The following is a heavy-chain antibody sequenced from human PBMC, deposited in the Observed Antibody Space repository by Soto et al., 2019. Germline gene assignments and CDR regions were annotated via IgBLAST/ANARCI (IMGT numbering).Heavy chain of an antibody. CDR1: GASIRSTSYY. D-gene: IGHD6-13*01. V-gene: IGHV4-39*01. CDR2: IYYSGST. CDR3: TRHEGGAAADRPLDY. Sequence: QLRLQESGPGLVKPSETLSLTCSVSGASIRSTSYYWGWIRQPPGKGLEGIGSIYYSGSTHYSPSLKSRIIMSIDTSTNQFSLKRTSVTAADTAVYDCTRHEGGAAADRPLDYWGQGTLVTASS. J-gene: IGHJ4*02.